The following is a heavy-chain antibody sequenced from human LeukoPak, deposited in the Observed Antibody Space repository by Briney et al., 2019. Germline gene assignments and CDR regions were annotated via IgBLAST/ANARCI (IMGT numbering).Heavy chain of an antibody. Sequence: GGSLRLSCTASGFTFNIYAMDWVRQAPGKGLEWVAVISYDGSNKYYADSVKGRFTISRDNSKNTLYLQMNSLRAEDTAVYYCARGRIYPTDHWGQGTLVTVSS. CDR2: ISYDGSNK. CDR1: GFTFNIYA. CDR3: ARGRIYPTDH. V-gene: IGHV3-30-3*01. J-gene: IGHJ4*02. D-gene: IGHD4-17*01.